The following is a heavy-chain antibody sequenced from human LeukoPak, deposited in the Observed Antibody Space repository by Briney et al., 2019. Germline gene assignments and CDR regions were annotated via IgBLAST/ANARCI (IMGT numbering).Heavy chain of an antibody. V-gene: IGHV3-21*01. Sequence: PGGSLRLSCVASGFTLRSYSMNWVRQAPGKGLEWVSYVSTSSYYIYYADSVRGRFTISRDDAKNSLYLQMNSLRAEDTAIYYCARDASGSSTGLIDSWGQGTLATVSS. J-gene: IGHJ4*02. CDR3: ARDASGSSTGLIDS. CDR2: VSTSSYYI. D-gene: IGHD1-26*01. CDR1: GFTLRSYS.